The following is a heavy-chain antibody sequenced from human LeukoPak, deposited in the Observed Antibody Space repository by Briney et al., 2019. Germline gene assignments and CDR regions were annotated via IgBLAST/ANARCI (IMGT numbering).Heavy chain of an antibody. CDR3: ARVGGHSSSYVFDY. CDR2: MNPNSGNT. V-gene: IGHV1-8*02. Sequence: GASVKVSCKASGYTFTGYYMHWVRQAPGQGLEWMGWMNPNSGNTGYAQKFQGRVTMTRNTSISTAYMELSSLRSEDTAVYYCARVGGHSSSYVFDYWGQGTLVTVSS. CDR1: GYTFTGYY. D-gene: IGHD6-13*01. J-gene: IGHJ4*02.